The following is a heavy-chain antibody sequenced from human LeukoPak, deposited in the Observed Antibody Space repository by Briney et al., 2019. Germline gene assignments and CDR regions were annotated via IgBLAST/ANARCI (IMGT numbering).Heavy chain of an antibody. CDR3: AREPGYSYGFDAFDI. CDR2: ISWNSGSM. J-gene: IGHJ3*02. Sequence: GGSLRLSCAASGFTFDDYAMHWVRQAPGKGLEWVSGISWNSGSMDYADSVKGRFTISRDNAKNSLYLQMNSLRAEDTAVYYCAREPGYSYGFDAFDIWGQGTMVTVSS. CDR1: GFTFDDYA. V-gene: IGHV3-9*01. D-gene: IGHD5-18*01.